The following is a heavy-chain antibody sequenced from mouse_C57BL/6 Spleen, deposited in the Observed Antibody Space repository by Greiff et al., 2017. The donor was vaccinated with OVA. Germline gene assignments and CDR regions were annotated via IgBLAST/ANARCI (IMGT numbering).Heavy chain of an antibody. CDR2: INPGSGGT. Sequence: QVQLKQSGAELVRPGTSVKVSCKASGYAFTNYLIEWVKQRPGQGLEWIGVINPGSGGTNYNEKFKGKATLTADKSSSTAYMQLSSLTSEDSAVYFCARGDDYDDGKNAMDYWGQGTSVTVSS. CDR3: ARGDDYDDGKNAMDY. D-gene: IGHD2-4*01. J-gene: IGHJ4*01. CDR1: GYAFTNYL. V-gene: IGHV1-54*01.